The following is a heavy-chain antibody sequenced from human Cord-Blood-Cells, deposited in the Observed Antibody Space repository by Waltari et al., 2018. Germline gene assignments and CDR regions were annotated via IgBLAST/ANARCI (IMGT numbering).Heavy chain of an antibody. CDR1: GFTFDDYA. CDR2: ISWNSGSI. CDR3: AKGEWELSPLDY. V-gene: IGHV3-9*01. D-gene: IGHD1-26*01. J-gene: IGHJ4*02. Sequence: EVQLVESGGGLVQPGRSPRLSCAASGFTFDDYAMHWVRQAPGKGLEWVSGISWNSGSIGYADSVKGRFTISRDNAKNSLYLQMNSLRAEDTALYYCAKGEWELSPLDYWGQGTLVTVSS.